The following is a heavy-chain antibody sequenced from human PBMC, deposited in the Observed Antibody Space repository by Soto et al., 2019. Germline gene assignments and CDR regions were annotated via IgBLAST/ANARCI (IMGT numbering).Heavy chain of an antibody. Sequence: SETLSLTCAVSGYSITNGYYWGWVRQPPGKGLQWIGHIYSSGSANYGPSLKSRVSMSVDSSKNQISLKLSSVTAADTAVYYCATIVGANDYWGQGALVTVSS. V-gene: IGHV4-38-2*01. CDR1: GYSITNGYY. CDR3: ATIVGANDY. J-gene: IGHJ4*02. D-gene: IGHD1-26*01. CDR2: IYSSGSA.